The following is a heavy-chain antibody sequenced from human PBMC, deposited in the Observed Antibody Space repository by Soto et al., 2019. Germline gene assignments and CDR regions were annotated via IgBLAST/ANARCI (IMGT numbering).Heavy chain of an antibody. Sequence: ASVKVSCKASGGTFSSYAISWVRQAPGQGLEWMGGIIPIFGTANYAQKFQGRVTITADESTSTAYMELSSLRSEDTAVYYCARVHRKVSSGGYYYGMDVWGQGTTVTVLL. CDR2: IIPIFGTA. CDR1: GGTFSSYA. D-gene: IGHD2-15*01. J-gene: IGHJ6*02. CDR3: ARVHRKVSSGGYYYGMDV. V-gene: IGHV1-69*13.